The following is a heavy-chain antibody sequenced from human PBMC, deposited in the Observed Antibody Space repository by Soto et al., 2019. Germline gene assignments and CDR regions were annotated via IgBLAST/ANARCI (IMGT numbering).Heavy chain of an antibody. V-gene: IGHV4-30-4*01. CDR1: GGSISSGDYY. CDR3: ARAGDGYSGYDYPYYFDY. D-gene: IGHD5-12*01. CDR2: IYYSGST. J-gene: IGHJ4*02. Sequence: SETLSLTCTVSGGSISSGDYYWSWIRQPPGKGLEWIGYIYYSGSTYYNPSLKSRVTISVDTSKNQFSLKLSSVTAADTAVYYCARAGDGYSGYDYPYYFDYWGQGTLVTSPQ.